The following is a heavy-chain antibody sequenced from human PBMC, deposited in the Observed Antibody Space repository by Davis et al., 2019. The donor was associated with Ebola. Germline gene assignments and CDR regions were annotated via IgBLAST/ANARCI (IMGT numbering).Heavy chain of an antibody. D-gene: IGHD3-22*01. CDR2: IRYDGSNK. V-gene: IGHV3-30*02. J-gene: IGHJ4*02. CDR3: ARTYDSSGYVPL. CDR1: GFTFSSYG. Sequence: GESLKISCAASGFTFSSYGMHWVRQAPGKGLEWVAFIRYDGSNKYYADSVKGRFTISRDNAKNSLYLQMNSLRAEDTAVYYCARTYDSSGYVPLWGQGTLVTVSS.